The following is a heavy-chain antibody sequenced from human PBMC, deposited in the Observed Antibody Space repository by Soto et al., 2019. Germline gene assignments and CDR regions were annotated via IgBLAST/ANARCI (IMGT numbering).Heavy chain of an antibody. V-gene: IGHV3-23*01. CDR3: AKEVSLGSTVDLGY. Sequence: GGSLRLSCAASGFTFSIFAMSWVRQSPGKGLEWVSTISGSGGSTYYADAVKGRFTISRDNSMGTLYLQMKSMRVEDTAIYYCAKEVSLGSTVDLGYWGQGALVTVSS. CDR2: ISGSGGST. J-gene: IGHJ4*02. D-gene: IGHD7-27*01. CDR1: GFTFSIFA.